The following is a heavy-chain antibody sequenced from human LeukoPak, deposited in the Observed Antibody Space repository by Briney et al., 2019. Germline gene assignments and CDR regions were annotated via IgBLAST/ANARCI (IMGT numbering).Heavy chain of an antibody. V-gene: IGHV4-34*01. D-gene: IGHD3-10*01. CDR2: INHSGGT. CDR3: ARGVNYYGV. J-gene: IGHJ4*02. Sequence: SETLSLTCAVYGGSFSGYSWNWIRQPPVKGLEWVGEINHSGGTNYNPSLKSRVTISVDTSKKQFSLKLSSVTAADTAVYYCARGVNYYGVWGQGTLVTISS. CDR1: GGSFSGYS.